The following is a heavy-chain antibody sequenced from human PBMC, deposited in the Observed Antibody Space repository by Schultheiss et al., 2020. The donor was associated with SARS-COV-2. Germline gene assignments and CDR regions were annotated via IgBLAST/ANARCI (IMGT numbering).Heavy chain of an antibody. D-gene: IGHD3-10*01. CDR3: AKDIYGSGRDYYGMDV. CDR1: GFTFSSYW. V-gene: IGHV3-11*05. J-gene: IGHJ6*02. Sequence: GESLKISCAASGFTFSSYWMHWVRQAPGKGLEWVSYISSSSSYTNYADSVKGRFTISRDNAKNSLYLQMNSLRAEDTALYYCAKDIYGSGRDYYGMDVWGQGTTVTVSS. CDR2: ISSSSSYT.